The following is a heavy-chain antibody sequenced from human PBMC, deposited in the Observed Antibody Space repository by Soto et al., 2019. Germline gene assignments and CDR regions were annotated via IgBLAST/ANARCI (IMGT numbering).Heavy chain of an antibody. CDR1: GYTFTSYG. CDR3: ARTAGPTSGWFAP. CDR2: NSAYNGNT. V-gene: IGHV1-18*01. D-gene: IGHD3-16*01. Sequence: QVQLVQSGAEVKKPGASVKVSCKASGYTFTSYGISWVRQAPGQGLEWMGWNSAYNGNTNYAQKLQGRVTMTPDASTRTAYMALRGLRSDDTAVYYCARTAGPTSGWFAPWGQGTLVTVSS. J-gene: IGHJ5*02.